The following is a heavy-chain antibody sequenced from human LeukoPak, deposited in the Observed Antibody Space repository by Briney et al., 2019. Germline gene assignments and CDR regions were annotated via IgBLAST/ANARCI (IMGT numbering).Heavy chain of an antibody. CDR3: ARGSYSSSWYGFFDYYYYMDV. D-gene: IGHD6-13*01. J-gene: IGHJ6*03. V-gene: IGHV3-30*04. CDR2: ISYDGSNK. Sequence: GGSLRLSCAASGFTFSSYAMHWVRQAPGKGLEWVAVISYDGSNKYYADSVKGRFTISRDNSKNTLYLQMNSLRAEDTAVYYCARGSYSSSWYGFFDYYYYMDVWGKGTTVTVSS. CDR1: GFTFSSYA.